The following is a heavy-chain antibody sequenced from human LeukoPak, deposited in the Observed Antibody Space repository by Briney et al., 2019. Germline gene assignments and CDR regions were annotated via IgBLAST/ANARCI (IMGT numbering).Heavy chain of an antibody. Sequence: SETLSLTCTVSGGSISSHYWSWIWQPPGKGLEWIGYIYYSGSTNYNPSLKSRVTISVDTSKNQFSLKLSSVTAADTAVYYCARGGNPEFDYWGQGTLVTVSS. CDR1: GGSISSHY. D-gene: IGHD1-14*01. J-gene: IGHJ4*02. CDR2: IYYSGST. CDR3: ARGGNPEFDY. V-gene: IGHV4-59*11.